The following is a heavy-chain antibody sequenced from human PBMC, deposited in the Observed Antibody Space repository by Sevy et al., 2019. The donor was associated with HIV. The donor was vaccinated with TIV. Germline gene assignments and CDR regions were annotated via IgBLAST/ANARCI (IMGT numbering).Heavy chain of an antibody. D-gene: IGHD1-26*01. CDR3: ARGLGATMWYGVWFDP. J-gene: IGHJ5*02. CDR1: GGSISTHY. Sequence: SETLSLTCTVSGGSISTHYWSWIRQPPGKGLEWIGDIYHRGITNYNPSLKSRLTISVDTSKNQFSLRLSSVTAADTAIYYCARGLGATMWYGVWFDPWGQGTLVTVSS. V-gene: IGHV4-59*11. CDR2: IYHRGIT.